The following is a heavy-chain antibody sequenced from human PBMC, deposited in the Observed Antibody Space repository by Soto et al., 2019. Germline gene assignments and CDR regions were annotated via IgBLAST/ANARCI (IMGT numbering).Heavy chain of an antibody. J-gene: IGHJ4*02. CDR3: AKDLSPTDGQRFYFDS. D-gene: IGHD2-8*01. CDR1: GFTFSSYA. CDR2: ISVNDDST. Sequence: EVKLLESGGRLVQPGGSLRLSCAASGFTFSSYAMTWVRQAPGRELEWVSSISVNDDSTYYADSVKGRFTISRDNYRSTVYLQMTGLRVEDAAVYYCAKDLSPTDGQRFYFDSWGQGSLVTVSS. V-gene: IGHV3-23*01.